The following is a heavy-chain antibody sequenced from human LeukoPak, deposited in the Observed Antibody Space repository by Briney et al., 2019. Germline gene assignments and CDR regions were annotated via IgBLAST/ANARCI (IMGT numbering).Heavy chain of an antibody. CDR2: ISDSGSST. D-gene: IGHD3-3*01. V-gene: IGHV3-23*01. CDR3: AKDRRRFWSGYLDY. CDR1: GFSLSSYA. J-gene: IGHJ4*02. Sequence: GGSLRLSCAASGFSLSSYAMSWVRQAPGKGLEWVSGISDSGSSTYYADSVKGRFTISRDDSKNTLYLQMNSLTAEDTAVYYCAKDRRRFWSGYLDYWGQGALVTVSS.